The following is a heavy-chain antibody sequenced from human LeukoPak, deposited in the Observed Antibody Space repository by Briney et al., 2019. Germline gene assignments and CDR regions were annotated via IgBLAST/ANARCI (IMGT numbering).Heavy chain of an antibody. CDR2: ISGSSSYI. CDR3: ARLPAGVIGMKDAFDI. Sequence: PGGSLRLSCAASGFTFSSYSMNWVRQAPGKGLEWVSSISGSSSYIYYADSVKGRFTISRHNSKNSLYLQMNSLRAEDTAVYYCARLPAGVIGMKDAFDIWGQGTMVTVSS. D-gene: IGHD3-16*02. J-gene: IGHJ3*02. CDR1: GFTFSSYS. V-gene: IGHV3-21*01.